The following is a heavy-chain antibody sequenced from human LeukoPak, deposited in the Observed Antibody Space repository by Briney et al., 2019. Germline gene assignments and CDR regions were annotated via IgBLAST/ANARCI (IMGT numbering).Heavy chain of an antibody. CDR1: GFTLRSYT. V-gene: IGHV3-21*01. CDR3: ASPFHCSSSSCYSY. D-gene: IGHD2-2*02. Sequence: PGGSLRLSCAASGFTLRSYTMNWVRQAPGKGLEWVSSIGISSNKIYYADSVKGRFIISRDNAKNSVYLQMNSLRAEDTAVYYCASPFHCSSSSCYSYWGQGTLVTVSS. J-gene: IGHJ4*02. CDR2: IGISSNKI.